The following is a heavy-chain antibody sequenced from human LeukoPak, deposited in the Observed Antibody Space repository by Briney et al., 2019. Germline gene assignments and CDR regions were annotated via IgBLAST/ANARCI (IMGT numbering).Heavy chain of an antibody. V-gene: IGHV1-69*13. Sequence: ASVKVSCKASGYIFTSYGISWVRQAPGQGLEWMGGIIPIFGAANYAQKFQGRVTITADESTSTAYMELSSLRSEDTAVYYCARGLSLAIFGNYYYYGMDVWGQGTTVTVSS. D-gene: IGHD3-3*01. J-gene: IGHJ6*02. CDR2: IIPIFGAA. CDR3: ARGLSLAIFGNYYYYGMDV. CDR1: GYIFTSYG.